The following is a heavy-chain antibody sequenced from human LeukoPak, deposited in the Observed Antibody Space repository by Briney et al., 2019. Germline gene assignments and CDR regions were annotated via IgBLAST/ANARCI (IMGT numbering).Heavy chain of an antibody. D-gene: IGHD3-3*01. CDR1: GGSISSSSYY. Sequence: TSETLSLTCTVSGGSISSSSYYWDWIRQPPGKGLEWIGSIYYSGSTYYNPSLKSRVTISVDTSKNQFSLKLSSVTAADTAVYYCARHRIDFWSGYYLSTYYYMDVWGKGTTVTVSS. J-gene: IGHJ6*03. V-gene: IGHV4-39*01. CDR2: IYYSGST. CDR3: ARHRIDFWSGYYLSTYYYMDV.